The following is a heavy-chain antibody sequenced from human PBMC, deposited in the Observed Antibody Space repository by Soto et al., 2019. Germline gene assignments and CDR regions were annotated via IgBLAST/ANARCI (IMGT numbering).Heavy chain of an antibody. CDR3: ARSSSIAARGWFDP. D-gene: IGHD6-6*01. J-gene: IGHJ5*02. V-gene: IGHV4-39*01. Sequence: QLQLQESGPGLVKPSETLSLTCTVSGGSISSSSYYWGWIRQPPGKGLEWIGSIYYSGSTYYIPSLKSRVTISVDTSKNQFAPKLSSVPAADTAVYYCARSSSIAARGWFDPWGQGTLVTVFS. CDR2: IYYSGST. CDR1: GGSISSSSYY.